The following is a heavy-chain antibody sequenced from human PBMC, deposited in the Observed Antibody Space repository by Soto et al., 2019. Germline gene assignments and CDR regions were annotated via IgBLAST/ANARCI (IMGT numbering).Heavy chain of an antibody. D-gene: IGHD3-22*01. Sequence: EVQLVESGGGLVQPGGSLRLSCVASGFTFSRYWMHWVRQAPGKGLVWVSRINSDGSSITYADSVKGRFTISRDNAKNTLYLQRNSLRAEDTAVYYCARTGDYYDSSGYLVWGQGTLVTVSS. CDR2: INSDGSSI. J-gene: IGHJ4*02. V-gene: IGHV3-74*03. CDR1: GFTFSRYW. CDR3: ARTGDYYDSSGYLV.